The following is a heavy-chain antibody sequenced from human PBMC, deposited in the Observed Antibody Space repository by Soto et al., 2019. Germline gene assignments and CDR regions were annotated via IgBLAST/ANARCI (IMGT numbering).Heavy chain of an antibody. Sequence: PGGSLRLSCAASGFTFNTYWMHWVRQAPGKGLVWVSRISIDGSATIYADSVKGRFTISRDNAKNTLYLQMNSLRAEDTAVYYCVRQASYKPLDYWGQGTLVTVSS. CDR3: VRQASYKPLDY. CDR1: GFTFNTYW. J-gene: IGHJ4*02. D-gene: IGHD1-20*01. V-gene: IGHV3-74*01. CDR2: ISIDGSAT.